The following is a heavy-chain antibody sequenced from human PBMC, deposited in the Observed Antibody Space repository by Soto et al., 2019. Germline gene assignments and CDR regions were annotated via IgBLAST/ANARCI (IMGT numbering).Heavy chain of an antibody. D-gene: IGHD2-2*01. CDR1: GYTFTSYG. V-gene: IGHV1-18*01. CDR3: ARDGVVPAAMWAFDI. CDR2: ISAYNGNT. J-gene: IGHJ3*02. Sequence: ASVKVSCKASGYTFTSYGISWVRQAPGQGLEWMGWISAYNGNTNYAQKLQGRVTMTTDTSTSTAYMELRSLRSDDTALYYCARDGVVPAAMWAFDIWGQGTMVTVSS.